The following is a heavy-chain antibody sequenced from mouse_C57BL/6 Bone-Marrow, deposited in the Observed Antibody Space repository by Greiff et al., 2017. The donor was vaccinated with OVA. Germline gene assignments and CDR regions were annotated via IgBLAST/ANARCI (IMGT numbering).Heavy chain of an antibody. Sequence: EVKLVESGGGLVKPGGSLKLSCAASGFTFSSYAMSWVRQTPEKRLEWVATISDGGSYTYYPDNVKGRFTISRDNAKNNLYLQMSHLKSEDTAMYYCAIDPEYFDYWGQGTPLTVSS. V-gene: IGHV5-4*01. CDR3: AIDPEYFDY. J-gene: IGHJ2*01. CDR2: ISDGGSYT. CDR1: GFTFSSYA.